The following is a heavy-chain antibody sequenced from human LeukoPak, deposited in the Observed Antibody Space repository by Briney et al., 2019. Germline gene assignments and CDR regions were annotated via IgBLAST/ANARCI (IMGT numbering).Heavy chain of an antibody. CDR2: ISAYNGNT. Sequence: ASVKVSCKASGYTFTSYGISLVRQAPGQGLEWMGWISAYNGNTNYAQKLQGRVTMTTDTSTSTAYMELRSLRSDDTAVYYCARDKAQLERRTHFDYWGQGSLVTVYS. CDR3: ARDKAQLERRTHFDY. CDR1: GYTFTSYG. V-gene: IGHV1-18*01. J-gene: IGHJ4*02. D-gene: IGHD1-1*01.